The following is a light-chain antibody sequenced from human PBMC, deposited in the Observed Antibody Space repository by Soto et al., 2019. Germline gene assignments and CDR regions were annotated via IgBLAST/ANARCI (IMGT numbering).Light chain of an antibody. Sequence: DIQMTQSPSSLSASVVDRVTITCRTSQNIKNYLNWYQQKPGRAPKLLIYGASDLQSGVPSRFSGSGSGTDFTLTISRLEPEDFAVYYCQQYGSSPRTFGQGTKVDIK. CDR3: QQYGSSPRT. J-gene: IGKJ1*01. CDR2: GAS. V-gene: IGKV1-39*01. CDR1: QNIKNY.